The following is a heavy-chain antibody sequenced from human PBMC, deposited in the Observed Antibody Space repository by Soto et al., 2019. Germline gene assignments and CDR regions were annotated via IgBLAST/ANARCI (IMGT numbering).Heavy chain of an antibody. CDR3: ASSRYGISTSCHPSSLGYYYYGMDV. D-gene: IGHD2-2*01. Sequence: QVQLVQSGAEVKKPGSSVKVSCKASGGTFRSYAISWVRQAPGQGLEWMGGIIPIFGTANYAQKFQGRVTITADESTSTADRELSSMRAEDTAVYDCASSRYGISTSCHPSSLGYYYYGMDVWGQGTTVTVSS. J-gene: IGHJ6*02. CDR1: GGTFRSYA. V-gene: IGHV1-69*12. CDR2: IIPIFGTA.